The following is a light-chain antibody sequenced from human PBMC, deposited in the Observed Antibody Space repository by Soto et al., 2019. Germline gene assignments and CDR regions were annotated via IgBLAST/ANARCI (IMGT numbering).Light chain of an antibody. CDR3: LQYGSSVWT. CDR2: GAF. V-gene: IGKV3-20*01. Sequence: EIVLTQSPDTLSLSPGEGATLSCRASQSVYNYYLAWYQQKPGQAPRLLIHGAFSRATDIPDRFRGRGSGSDFTLTISRLEPEDFAVYYCLQYGSSVWTFGPGTRGEI. J-gene: IGKJ1*01. CDR1: QSVYNYY.